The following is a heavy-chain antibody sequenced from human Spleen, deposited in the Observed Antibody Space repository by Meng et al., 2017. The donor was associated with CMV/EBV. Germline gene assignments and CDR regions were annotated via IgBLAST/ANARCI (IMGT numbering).Heavy chain of an antibody. CDR2: INPSNGGT. CDR3: ARDHGVAARLNWFDP. CDR1: GYTFNSYY. J-gene: IGHJ5*02. V-gene: IGHV1-46*02. Sequence: SGYTFNSYYMHWVRQAPGQGLEWMGIINPSNGGTNYAQKFQGRVTMTRDTSTSTVYMELSSLRSEDTAVYYCARDHGVAARLNWFDPWGQGTLVTVSS. D-gene: IGHD6-6*01.